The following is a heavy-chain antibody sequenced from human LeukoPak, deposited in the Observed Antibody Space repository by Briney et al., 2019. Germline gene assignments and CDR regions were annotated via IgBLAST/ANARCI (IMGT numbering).Heavy chain of an antibody. CDR1: GFTFSNYW. V-gene: IGHV3-7*01. D-gene: IGHD2-2*01. CDR2: MNEYGSEK. Sequence: GGSLTLSCAASGFTFSNYWINWVRQATGRGLEGVANMNEYGSEKYYVDSVRGRFTISRDNAENSLFLHMNSLRVEDTAVYRCARVLYGSRVNVIDSWGPGTLVAVSS. CDR3: ARVLYGSRVNVIDS. J-gene: IGHJ4*02.